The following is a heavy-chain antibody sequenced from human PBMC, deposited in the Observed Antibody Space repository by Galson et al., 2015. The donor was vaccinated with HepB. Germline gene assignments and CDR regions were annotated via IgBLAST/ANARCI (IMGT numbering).Heavy chain of an antibody. CDR2: INPNSGGT. Sequence: SVKVSCKASGYTFTGYYMHWVRQAPGQGLEWMGWINPNSGGTNYAQKFQGWVTMTRDTSISTAYMELSRLRSDDTAVYYCARDQRGLRWGYYGMDVWGQGTTVTVSS. CDR3: ARDQRGLRWGYYGMDV. J-gene: IGHJ6*02. D-gene: IGHD4-23*01. CDR1: GYTFTGYY. V-gene: IGHV1-2*04.